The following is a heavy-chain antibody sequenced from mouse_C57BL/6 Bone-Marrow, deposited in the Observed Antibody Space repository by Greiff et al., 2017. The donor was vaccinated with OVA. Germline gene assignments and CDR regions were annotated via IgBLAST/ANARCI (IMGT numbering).Heavy chain of an antibody. CDR2: IDPSDGYT. CDR1: GYTFTSYW. D-gene: IGHD2-12*01. V-gene: IGHV1-50*01. Sequence: QVQLQQPGAELVKPGASVKLSCKASGYTFTSYWMQWVKQRPGQGLEWIGEIDPSDGYTNYNQKLTGKATLTVDTSSSPASMQRSSLTSEDSAVYYCARDDDWYFDVWGTGTAVTVSA. CDR3: ARDDDWYFDV. J-gene: IGHJ1*03.